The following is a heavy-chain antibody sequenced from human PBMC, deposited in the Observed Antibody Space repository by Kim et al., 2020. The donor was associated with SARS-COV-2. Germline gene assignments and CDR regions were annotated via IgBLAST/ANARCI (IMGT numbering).Heavy chain of an antibody. J-gene: IGHJ4*02. CDR3: ARGPPLRGYSGYDLYFDY. V-gene: IGHV1-69*13. D-gene: IGHD5-12*01. CDR1: GGTFSSYA. Sequence: SVKVSCKASGGTFSSYAISWVRQAPGQGLEWMGGIIPIFGTANYAQKFQGRVTITADESTSTAYMELSSLRSEDTAVYYCARGPPLRGYSGYDLYFDYWGQGTLVTVSS. CDR2: IIPIFGTA.